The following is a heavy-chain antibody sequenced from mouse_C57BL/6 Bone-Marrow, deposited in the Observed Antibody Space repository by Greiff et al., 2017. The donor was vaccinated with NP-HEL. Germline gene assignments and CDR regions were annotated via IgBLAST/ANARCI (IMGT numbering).Heavy chain of an antibody. CDR3: ARHRATVVATDFDV. Sequence: EVKLVESGGDLVKPGGSLKLSCAASGFTFSSYGMSWVRQTPDKRLEWVATISSGGSYTYYPDSVKGRFTISRDNAKNTLYLQMSSLKSEDTAMYYCARHRATVVATDFDVWGTGTTVTVSS. V-gene: IGHV5-6*01. J-gene: IGHJ1*03. D-gene: IGHD1-1*01. CDR1: GFTFSSYG. CDR2: ISSGGSYT.